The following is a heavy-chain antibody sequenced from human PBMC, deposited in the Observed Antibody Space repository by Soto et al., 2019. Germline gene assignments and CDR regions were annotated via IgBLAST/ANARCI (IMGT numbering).Heavy chain of an antibody. V-gene: IGHV4-30-2*01. CDR1: GGSISSGDYS. J-gene: IGHJ4*02. Sequence: QLQLQESGSGQVKPSQTLSLTCAVSGGSISSGDYSWSWIRQPPGKGLAWIGYIYHSGGTSYNPSLKSRVIVSVERSKNQFSLKLSSVTAADTAVYYCASAGGLGAVAADYWGQGTLVTVS. CDR3: ASAGGLGAVAADY. CDR2: IYHSGGT. D-gene: IGHD6-19*01.